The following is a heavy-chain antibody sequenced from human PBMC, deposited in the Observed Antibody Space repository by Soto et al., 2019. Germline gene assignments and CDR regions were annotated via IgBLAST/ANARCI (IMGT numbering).Heavy chain of an antibody. CDR3: ARRSGTTFY. CDR2: IFHSGST. D-gene: IGHD1-1*01. V-gene: IGHV4-4*02. Sequence: QIQLQESGPGLVKPSGTLSLTCAVSSGSISSLNWWSWVRQPPRKGREWIGEIFHSGSTNYNPSLKRRVDMSVDKSKNQFSLKVFSVTAADTALYVCARRSGTTFYWGRGTLVIVSS. CDR1: SGSISSLNW. J-gene: IGHJ4*02.